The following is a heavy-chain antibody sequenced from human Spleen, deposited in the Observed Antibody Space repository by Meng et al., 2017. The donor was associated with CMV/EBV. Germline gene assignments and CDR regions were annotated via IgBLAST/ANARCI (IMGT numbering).Heavy chain of an antibody. Sequence: IFSSYAMTWVRQAPGKGLEWIGSIYYSGSTYYNPSLKSRVTISVDTSKNQFSLKLSSVTAADTAVYYCARIIVVVRAFDYWGQGTLVTVSS. CDR1: IFSSYA. D-gene: IGHD3-22*01. V-gene: IGHV4-39*07. J-gene: IGHJ4*02. CDR3: ARIIVVVRAFDY. CDR2: IYYSGST.